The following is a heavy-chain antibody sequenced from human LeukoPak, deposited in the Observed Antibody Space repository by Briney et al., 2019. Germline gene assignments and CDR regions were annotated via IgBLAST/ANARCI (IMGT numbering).Heavy chain of an antibody. CDR3: ARERSSSWSDYFDY. Sequence: SVKVSCKASGGTFSSYAISWVRQAPGQGLEWMGRIIPIFGTANYAQKFQGRVTITTDESTSTAYMELSSLGSEDTAVYYCARERSSSWSDYFDYWGQGTLVTVSS. J-gene: IGHJ4*02. D-gene: IGHD6-13*01. V-gene: IGHV1-69*05. CDR2: IIPIFGTA. CDR1: GGTFSSYA.